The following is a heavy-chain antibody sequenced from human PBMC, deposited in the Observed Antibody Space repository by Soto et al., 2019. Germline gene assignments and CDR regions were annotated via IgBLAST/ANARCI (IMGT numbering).Heavy chain of an antibody. V-gene: IGHV4-34*01. D-gene: IGHD3-22*01. CDR3: ASGEDYYDSSGAFDY. Sequence: SETLSLTCAVYGGSISGFYWSWIRQPPGKGLEWIGKINHSGSTNYNPSLKSRVTISVDTSKNQFSLKLSSVTAADTAVYYCASGEDYYDSSGAFDYWGQGTLVTVSS. J-gene: IGHJ4*02. CDR1: GGSISGFY. CDR2: INHSGST.